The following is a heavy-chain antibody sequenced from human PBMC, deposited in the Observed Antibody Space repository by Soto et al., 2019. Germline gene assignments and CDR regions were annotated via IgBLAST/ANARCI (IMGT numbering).Heavy chain of an antibody. J-gene: IGHJ4*02. CDR3: ARVMRDSYGYLMVDY. CDR2: MNPNSGNT. Sequence: ASVKVSCKSSGYTFTSYDINWVRQATGQGLEWMGWMNPNSGNTGYAQKFQGRVTMTRNTSISTAYMELSSLRSEDTAVYYCARVMRDSYGYLMVDYWGQGTLVTVSS. V-gene: IGHV1-8*01. D-gene: IGHD5-18*01. CDR1: GYTFTSYD.